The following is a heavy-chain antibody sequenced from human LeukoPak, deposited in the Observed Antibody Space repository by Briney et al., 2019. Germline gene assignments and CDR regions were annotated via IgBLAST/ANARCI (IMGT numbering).Heavy chain of an antibody. CDR3: ARALWELPALDI. D-gene: IGHD1-26*01. CDR1: GYTFTSYG. Sequence: ASVAVSCKASGYTFTSYGISWVRQAPGQGLEWMGWISAYNGNTNYAQKLQGRVTMTTDTSTSTAYMELRSLRSDDTAVYYCARALWELPALDIWGQGTMVTVSS. V-gene: IGHV1-18*01. J-gene: IGHJ3*02. CDR2: ISAYNGNT.